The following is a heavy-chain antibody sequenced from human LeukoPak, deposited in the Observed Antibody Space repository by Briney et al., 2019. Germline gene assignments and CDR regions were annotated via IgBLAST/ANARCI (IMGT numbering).Heavy chain of an antibody. CDR2: MNPNSGNT. CDR1: GYTFTSYD. CDR3: ARAEKSVVVTANWFDP. J-gene: IGHJ5*02. Sequence: ASVKVSCXASGYTFTSYDINWVRQAIGQGLEWMAWMNPNSGNTGYAQKFQGRVTMTRNTSISTAYMELSSLRSEDTAVYYCARAEKSVVVTANWFDPWGQGTLVTVSS. V-gene: IGHV1-8*01. D-gene: IGHD2-21*02.